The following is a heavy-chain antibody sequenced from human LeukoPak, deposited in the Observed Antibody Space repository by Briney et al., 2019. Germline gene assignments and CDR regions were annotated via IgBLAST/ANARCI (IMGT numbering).Heavy chain of an antibody. CDR2: ISYDGSNK. D-gene: IGHD2-2*01. CDR1: GFTLSSYA. Sequence: GRSLRLSCAASGFTLSSYAMHWVRQAPGKGLEWVAVISYDGSNKYYADSVKGRFTISRDNTKNTLYLQMNSLRAEDTAVYYCVRDREYQLLFGGRLDYWGQATLVTVSS. J-gene: IGHJ4*02. CDR3: VRDREYQLLFGGRLDY. V-gene: IGHV3-30*01.